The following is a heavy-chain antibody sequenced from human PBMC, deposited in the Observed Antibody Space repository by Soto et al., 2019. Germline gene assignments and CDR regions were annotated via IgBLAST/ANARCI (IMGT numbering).Heavy chain of an antibody. D-gene: IGHD5-18*01. CDR2: ISGSGGST. CDR3: AKLKRGYSYGFEGY. J-gene: IGHJ4*02. V-gene: IGHV3-23*01. Sequence: GGSLRLSCAASGFTFSSYAMSWVRQAPGKGLEWVSAISGSGGSTYYADSVKGRFTISRDNSKNTLYLQMNSLRAEDTAVYYCAKLKRGYSYGFEGYWGQGTLVTVPQ. CDR1: GFTFSSYA.